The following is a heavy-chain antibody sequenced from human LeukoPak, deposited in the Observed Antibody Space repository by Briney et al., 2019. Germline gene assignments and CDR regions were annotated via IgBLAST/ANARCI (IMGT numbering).Heavy chain of an antibody. CDR3: AKGDTTWELPHDY. CDR1: GFTFSSYA. D-gene: IGHD1-26*01. Sequence: GGSLRLSCAASGFTFSSYAMNWVRQAPGKGLDWVSDISGTGGSTYYADSVKGRFTISRDNSKNTLSLQMNSLRAEDTAVYYCAKGDTTWELPHDYWGQGTLVTVSS. J-gene: IGHJ4*02. V-gene: IGHV3-23*01. CDR2: ISGTGGST.